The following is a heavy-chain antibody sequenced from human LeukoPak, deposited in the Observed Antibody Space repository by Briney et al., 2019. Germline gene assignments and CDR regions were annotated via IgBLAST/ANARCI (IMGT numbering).Heavy chain of an antibody. CDR3: ARGWGYCSGGSCYHRSPYYFDY. D-gene: IGHD2-15*01. V-gene: IGHV4-30-2*01. J-gene: IGHJ4*01. CDR2: IYHSGST. Sequence: PSQTLSLTCAVSGGSISSGGYSWSWIRQPPGKGLEWIGYIYHSGSTYYNPSLKSRVTISVDRSKNQFSLKLSSVTAADTAVYYCARGWGYCSGGSCYHRSPYYFDYWGHGTLVTVSS. CDR1: GGSISSGGYS.